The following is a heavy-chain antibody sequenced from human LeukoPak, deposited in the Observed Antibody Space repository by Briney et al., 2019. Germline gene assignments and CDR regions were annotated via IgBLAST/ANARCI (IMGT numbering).Heavy chain of an antibody. D-gene: IGHD3-10*01. CDR3: ARDSLLWFGELDASFSY. CDR2: ISGSSSYI. J-gene: IGHJ4*02. V-gene: IGHV3-21*01. Sequence: GGSLRLSCAASGFTFSSYSMNWIRQAPGKGLEWVSSISGSSSYIYYADSVKGRFTISRDNAKNSLYLQMNSLRAEDTAVYYCARDSLLWFGELDASFSYWGQGTLVTVSS. CDR1: GFTFSSYS.